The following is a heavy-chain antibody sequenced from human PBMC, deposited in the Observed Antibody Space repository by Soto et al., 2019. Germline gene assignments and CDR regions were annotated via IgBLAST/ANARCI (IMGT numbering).Heavy chain of an antibody. CDR2: INDNGEVI. CDR1: GFNVNNSI. Sequence: GVLRLSCAASGFNVNNSIMTWVRQAPGKGLERVSGINDNGEVIYYADSVKGRFTLSRGSAKNIMYLQMNSLTADDTAVYYCAKGGLRRRLDPWGRGTQGTVSS. CDR3: AKGGLRRRLDP. V-gene: IGHV3-23*01. J-gene: IGHJ5*02.